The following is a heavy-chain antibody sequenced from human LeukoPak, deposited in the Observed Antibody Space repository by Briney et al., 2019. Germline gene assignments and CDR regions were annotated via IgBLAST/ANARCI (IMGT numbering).Heavy chain of an antibody. CDR3: ATSTGTFYTWFDP. J-gene: IGHJ5*02. D-gene: IGHD1-1*01. CDR1: GGSISSDY. CDR2: IDNSGNT. V-gene: IGHV4-59*01. Sequence: SETLSLTCTVSGGSISSDYWSWIRQPPGKGLEWIGDIDNSGNTNYNPSLKSRVTISVDTPKNQFSLRLSSVTAADTAVYYCATSTGTFYTWFDPWGQGTLVTVSS.